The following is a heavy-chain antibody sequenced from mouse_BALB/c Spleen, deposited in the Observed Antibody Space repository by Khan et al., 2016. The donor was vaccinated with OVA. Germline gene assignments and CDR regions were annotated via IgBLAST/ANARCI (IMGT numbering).Heavy chain of an antibody. CDR2: IWAGGST. CDR1: GFSLTSYG. Sequence: VQLKESGPGLVAPSQSLSITCTVSGFSLTSYGVHWVRQPPGKGLEWLEVIWAGGSTNYNSALLSRLSISKDNSKSQVFLKMNSLQVDDTAMYYCARDTTVESYWYFDVWGAGTTVTVSS. CDR3: ARDTTVESYWYFDV. D-gene: IGHD1-1*01. V-gene: IGHV2-9*02. J-gene: IGHJ1*01.